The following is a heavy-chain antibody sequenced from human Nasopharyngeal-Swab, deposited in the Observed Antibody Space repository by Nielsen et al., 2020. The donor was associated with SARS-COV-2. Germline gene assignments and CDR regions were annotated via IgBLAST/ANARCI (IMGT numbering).Heavy chain of an antibody. CDR1: GYTFTNYA. D-gene: IGHD5-24*01. CDR3: AKDEAWVFVGPNTEMILFH. CDR2: ISGDNGNT. Sequence: ASVKVSCKASGYTFTNYAITWVRQVPGQGLEWVGWISGDNGNTNYAQKVRGRATMTTDTSTSTAYLELRSLRSDDTVIYYCAKDEAWVFVGPNTEMILFHWGQGTLVTVSS. V-gene: IGHV1-18*01. J-gene: IGHJ4*02.